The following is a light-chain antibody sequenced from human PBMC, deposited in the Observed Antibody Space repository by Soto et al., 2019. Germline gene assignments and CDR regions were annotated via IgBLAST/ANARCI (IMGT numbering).Light chain of an antibody. J-gene: IGKJ2*01. V-gene: IGKV3-20*01. Sequence: EIVLTQSPGNLSLSPGERATLPCRASQSVSNSYLAWYQQKPGQAPRLLMYGASNRATGIPDRFSGSGSGTDFTLTISRLEPEDFAVYYCQQYGTSLYTFGQGTKLEIK. CDR3: QQYGTSLYT. CDR2: GAS. CDR1: QSVSNSY.